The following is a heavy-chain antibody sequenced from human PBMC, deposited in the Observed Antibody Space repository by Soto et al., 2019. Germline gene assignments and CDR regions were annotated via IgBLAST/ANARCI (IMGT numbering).Heavy chain of an antibody. CDR2: IYPGDSDT. D-gene: IGHD1-26*01. CDR1: GYSFTSYW. V-gene: IGHV5-51*01. Sequence: GESLKISCNGSGYSFTSYWIGWVRQMPGKGLEWMGIIYPGDSDTRYSPSFQGQVTISADKSISTAYLQWSSLKASDTAMYYCARIPSSGSYLDWFDPWGQGTLVTVSP. J-gene: IGHJ5*02. CDR3: ARIPSSGSYLDWFDP.